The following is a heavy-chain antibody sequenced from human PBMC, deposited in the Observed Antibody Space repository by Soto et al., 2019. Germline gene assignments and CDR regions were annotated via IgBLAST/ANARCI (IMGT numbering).Heavy chain of an antibody. CDR2: IYSSGST. CDR1: GGSISSYY. CDR3: ARGDYFADYYGMDV. Sequence: PSETLSLTCTVSGGSISSYYWSWIRQPAGKGLEWIGRIYSSGSTNYNPSLKSRVTISVDTSKNQFSLKLSSVTAADTAVYYCARGDYFADYYGMDVWGQGTTVTVSS. D-gene: IGHD4-17*01. V-gene: IGHV4-4*07. J-gene: IGHJ6*02.